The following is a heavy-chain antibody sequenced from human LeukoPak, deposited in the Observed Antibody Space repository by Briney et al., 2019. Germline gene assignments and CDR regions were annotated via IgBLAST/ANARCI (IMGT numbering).Heavy chain of an antibody. CDR2: INHSGST. V-gene: IGHV4-39*07. D-gene: IGHD4-23*01. CDR3: ARARATVVNNLRGYFDY. J-gene: IGHJ4*02. CDR1: GGSISSSSYY. Sequence: NPSETLSLTCTVSGGSISSSSYYWGWIRQPPGKGLEWIGEINHSGSTNYNPSLKSRVTISVDTSKNQFSLKLSSVTAADTAVYYCARARATVVNNLRGYFDYWGQGTLVTVSS.